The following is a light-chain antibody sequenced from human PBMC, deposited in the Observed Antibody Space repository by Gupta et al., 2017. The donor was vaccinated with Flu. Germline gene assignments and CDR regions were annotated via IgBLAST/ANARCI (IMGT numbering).Light chain of an antibody. CDR3: QQYNNWPQT. CDR2: GAS. J-gene: IGKJ1*01. CDR1: QSVTSN. V-gene: IGKV3-15*01. Sequence: PATLSVSPGERATLSCRASQSVTSNLAWYQQKPGQAPRLLMYGASTRATGIPARFSGSGSGTEFTLTISSLQSEDFAVYYCQQYNNWPQTFGQGTKVEIK.